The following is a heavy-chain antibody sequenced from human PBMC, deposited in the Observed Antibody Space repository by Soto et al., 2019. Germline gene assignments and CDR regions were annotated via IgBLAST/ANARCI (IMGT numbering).Heavy chain of an antibody. J-gene: IGHJ4*02. Sequence: PGGSLRLSCAASGFTVSSNYMSWVRQAPGKGLEWVSVIYSGGSTYYADSVKGRFTISRDNSKNTLYLQMNSLRAEDTAVYYCTRGPRYTSTGTGAFWGQGTLVTVSS. D-gene: IGHD1-1*01. CDR3: TRGPRYTSTGTGAF. CDR2: IYSGGST. V-gene: IGHV3-53*01. CDR1: GFTVSSNY.